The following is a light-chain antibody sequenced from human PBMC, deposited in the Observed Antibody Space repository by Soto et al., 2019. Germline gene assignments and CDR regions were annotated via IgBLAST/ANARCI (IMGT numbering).Light chain of an antibody. J-gene: IGKJ2*01. CDR1: QNVLYRSSNKSY. Sequence: DIVMTQSPDFLAGSLVERATITCKSSQNVLYRSSNKSYLAWYQQRPGQPPRLLLYWASTRESGVPDRFIGSGSETDFTLTISSLQAGDEAIYHCQQYYNTPYTFGQGTNLEIK. CDR3: QQYYNTPYT. V-gene: IGKV4-1*01. CDR2: WAS.